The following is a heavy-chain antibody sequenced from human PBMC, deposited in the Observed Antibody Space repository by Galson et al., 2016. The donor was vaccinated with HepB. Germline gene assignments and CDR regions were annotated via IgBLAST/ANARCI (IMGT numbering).Heavy chain of an antibody. J-gene: IGHJ5*02. V-gene: IGHV3-53*01. D-gene: IGHD6-19*01. CDR2: IHSGGAT. CDR3: ARETSGWYVSFDP. CDR1: GFTVRSNY. Sequence: SLRLSCAASGFTVRSNYMHWVRQAPGKGLEWVSVIHSGGATYYAGSVVGRFSISRDNSKNTMDLHMSGLRAEDTAVYYCARETSGWYVSFDPWGQGTPVTVSS.